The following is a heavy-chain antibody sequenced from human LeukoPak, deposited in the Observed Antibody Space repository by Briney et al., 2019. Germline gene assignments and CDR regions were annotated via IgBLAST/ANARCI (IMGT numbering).Heavy chain of an antibody. J-gene: IGHJ4*02. CDR1: GGSFSVYY. D-gene: IGHD2-21*02. Sequence: SETLSLTCAVYGGSFSVYYWSWIRQPPGKGLEWIGEINHSGNTNYNPSLKSRVTISVDTSKNQFSLKLSSVTAADTAVYCCARGGFYCGGDCYVDYWGQGTLVTVSS. CDR2: INHSGNT. V-gene: IGHV4-34*01. CDR3: ARGGFYCGGDCYVDY.